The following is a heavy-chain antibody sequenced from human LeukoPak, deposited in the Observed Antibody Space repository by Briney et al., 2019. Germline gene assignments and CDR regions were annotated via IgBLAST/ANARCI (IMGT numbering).Heavy chain of an antibody. CDR3: ARDYRERRLYYYGSGRPYYYYMDV. V-gene: IGHV4-59*01. CDR2: IYYRGST. CDR1: GGSISSYY. J-gene: IGHJ6*03. D-gene: IGHD3-10*01. Sequence: SETLSLTCTVSGGSISSYYWSWIRQPPGKGLEWIGYIYYRGSTNYNPSLKSRVTISVDTSKNQFSLKLSSVTAADTAVYYCARDYRERRLYYYGSGRPYYYYMDVWGKGTTVTVSS.